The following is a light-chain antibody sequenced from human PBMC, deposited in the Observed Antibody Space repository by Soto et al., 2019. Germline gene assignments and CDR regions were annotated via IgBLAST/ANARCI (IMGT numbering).Light chain of an antibody. CDR3: QQSSSFPLT. V-gene: IGKV1-12*01. J-gene: IGKJ4*01. CDR2: GES. Sequence: IQMTQSPSSVSASVGDSVTITCRASQLISSWLAWYQVKPGKAPKLLIDGESNRESGVPSRFSGSESGTLFTLTISSLQPEDCATYYCQQSSSFPLTFGGGTEVEV. CDR1: QLISSW.